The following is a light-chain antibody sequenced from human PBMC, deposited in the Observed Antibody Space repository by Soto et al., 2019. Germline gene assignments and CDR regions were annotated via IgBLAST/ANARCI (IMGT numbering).Light chain of an antibody. CDR2: ASS. Sequence: DIQMTQSPSTLSASVADRVTITCRASQSISSWLAWYQQKPGKAPKLLIYASSSLQSGVPSRFSGSGSGTDFTLTISILQPEDFATYYCQQTFIRTFTFGPGTKVDIK. J-gene: IGKJ3*01. CDR1: QSISSW. V-gene: IGKV1-5*01. CDR3: QQTFIRTFT.